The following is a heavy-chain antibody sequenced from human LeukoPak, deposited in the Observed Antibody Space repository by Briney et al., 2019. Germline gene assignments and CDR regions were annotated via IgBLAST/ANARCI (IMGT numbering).Heavy chain of an antibody. V-gene: IGHV3-11*01. D-gene: IGHD3-9*01. CDR3: ARDGVLRYFDWLFPYYMDV. J-gene: IGHJ6*03. Sequence: GGSLRLSCAASGFTFSDYYMSWIRQAPGKGLEWVSYISTSGTTIYYADSVKGRFTFSRDNAKNSLYLQMNSLRAEDTAVYYCARDGVLRYFDWLFPYYMDVWGKGTTVTISS. CDR2: ISTSGTTI. CDR1: GFTFSDYY.